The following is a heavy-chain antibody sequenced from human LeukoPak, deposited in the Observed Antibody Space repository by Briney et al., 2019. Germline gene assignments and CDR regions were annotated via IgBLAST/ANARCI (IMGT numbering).Heavy chain of an antibody. Sequence: GGSLRLSCAVSGITLSNYGMSWVRQAPGKGLEWVAGISDSGGRTNYADSVKGRFTISRDNPKNTLFLQMNSLRAEDTAVYYCARDIRTNWYSSSSDFWMINYYYYYYMDVWGKGTTVTVSS. CDR3: ARDIRTNWYSSSSDFWMINYYYYYYMDV. D-gene: IGHD6-6*01. CDR1: GITLSNYG. J-gene: IGHJ6*03. V-gene: IGHV3-23*01. CDR2: ISDSGGRT.